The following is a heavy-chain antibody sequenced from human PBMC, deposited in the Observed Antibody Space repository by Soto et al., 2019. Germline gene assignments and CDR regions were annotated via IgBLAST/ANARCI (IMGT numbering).Heavy chain of an antibody. CDR1: GGSISSGGYS. J-gene: IGHJ5*02. V-gene: IGHV4-30-2*01. D-gene: IGHD3-22*01. CDR2: IYHSGST. Sequence: QLQLQESGSGLVKPSQTLSLTCAVSGGSISSGGYSWSWIRQPPGKGLEWIGYIYHSGSTYYNPSLGRRAAMAVDRSKNPFSLKLSAVPAADAAVYSCAWAGDSSGYSSRFDPWGQGTLVTVAS. CDR3: AWAGDSSGYSSRFDP.